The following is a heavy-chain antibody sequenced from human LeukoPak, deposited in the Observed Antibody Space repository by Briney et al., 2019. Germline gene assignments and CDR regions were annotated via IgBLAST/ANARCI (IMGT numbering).Heavy chain of an antibody. V-gene: IGHV1-2*02. CDR1: GYTFTGYY. Sequence: ASVKVSCKASGYTFTGYYMHWVRQAPGQGLEWMGWINPNSGGTNYAQKFQGRDTMTRDTSISTAYMELSRLRSDDTAVYYCARDSETGTTSGWFDPWGQGTLVTVSS. J-gene: IGHJ5*02. D-gene: IGHD1-1*01. CDR3: ARDSETGTTSGWFDP. CDR2: INPNSGGT.